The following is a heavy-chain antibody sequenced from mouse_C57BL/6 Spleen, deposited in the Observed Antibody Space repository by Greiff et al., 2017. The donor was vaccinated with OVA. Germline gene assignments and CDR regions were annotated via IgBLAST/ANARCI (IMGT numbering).Heavy chain of an antibody. D-gene: IGHD1-1*01. CDR3: ARPHYYGSSPGYFDV. V-gene: IGHV1-64*01. J-gene: IGHJ1*03. CDR1: GYTFTSYW. CDR2: IHPNSGST. Sequence: VQLQQSGAELVKPGASVKLSCKASGYTFTSYWMHWVKQRPGQGLEWIGMIHPNSGSTNYNEKFKSKATLTVDKSSSTAYMQLSSLTSEDSAVYYCARPHYYGSSPGYFDVWGTGTTVTVSS.